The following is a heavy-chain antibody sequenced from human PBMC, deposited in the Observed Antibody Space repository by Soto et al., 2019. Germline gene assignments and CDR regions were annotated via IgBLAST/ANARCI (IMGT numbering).Heavy chain of an antibody. J-gene: IGHJ5*02. CDR2: ISGSGGST. D-gene: IGHD2-8*01. CDR1: GLTFSSYA. CDR3: AKDYGLYGSWFDP. Sequence: PVGSLRLSCAASGLTFSSYAMSWVRQAPGKGLEWVSAISGSGGSTYYADSVKGRFTISRDNSKNTLYLQMNSLRAEDTAVYYYAKDYGLYGSWFDPWGQGTLVTVSS. V-gene: IGHV3-23*01.